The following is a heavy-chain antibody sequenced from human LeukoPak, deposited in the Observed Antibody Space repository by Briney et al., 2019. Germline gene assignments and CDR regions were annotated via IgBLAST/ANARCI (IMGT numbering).Heavy chain of an antibody. J-gene: IGHJ6*03. CDR2: IRYDGTNE. CDR3: AKEDRITLFGVANDYFYMDV. CDR1: GFTLSRYD. V-gene: IGHV3-30*02. Sequence: GGSLRLSCAASGFTLSRYDMHWVRQAPGKGLEWVTFIRYDGTNENYADSVKGRFTISRDNSKNTLYLQMNTLRAEDTAVYYCAKEDRITLFGVANDYFYMDVWGKGTTVTVSS. D-gene: IGHD3-3*01.